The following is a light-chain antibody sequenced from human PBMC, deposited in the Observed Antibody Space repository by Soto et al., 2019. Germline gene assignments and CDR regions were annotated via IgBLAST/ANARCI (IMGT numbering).Light chain of an antibody. CDR3: SSYAGHYIVV. CDR1: SSDVGGYNY. CDR2: EVT. V-gene: IGLV2-8*01. Sequence: QSALTQPPSASGSPGQSVTISCTGTSSDVGGYNYVSWYQQHPGKAPKLMIYEVTKRPSGVPDRFSGSKSGNTASLTVSGLQAEDEADYYCSSYAGHYIVVLGGGTKVTVL. J-gene: IGLJ2*01.